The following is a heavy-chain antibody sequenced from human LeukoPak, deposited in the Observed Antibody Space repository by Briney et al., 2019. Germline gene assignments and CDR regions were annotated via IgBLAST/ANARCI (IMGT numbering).Heavy chain of an antibody. CDR1: GGSISSYY. V-gene: IGHV4-59*01. J-gene: IGHJ5*02. CDR3: ARADPNASGYFYRFNWFDP. D-gene: IGHD3-10*01. Sequence: PSETLSLTCTVSGGSISSYYWNWVRQPPGKGLEWIGNIYSSGSTDYNPSLKSRVTISLATSKFQFSLRLNSVTAADTAVYYCARADPNASGYFYRFNWFDPWGQGTLVTVSS. CDR2: IYSSGST.